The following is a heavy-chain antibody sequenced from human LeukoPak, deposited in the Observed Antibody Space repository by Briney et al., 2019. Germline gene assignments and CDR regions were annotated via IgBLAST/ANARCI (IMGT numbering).Heavy chain of an antibody. D-gene: IGHD6-19*01. J-gene: IGHJ4*02. CDR2: ISGSGGST. CDR3: AKSKSSGWYYFDY. Sequence: GSLRLSCAASGFTFSSYAMSWVRQAPGKGLEWVSAISGSGGSTYYADSVKGRFTISRDNSKNTLYLQMNSLRAEYTAVYYCAKSKSSGWYYFDYWGQGTLVTVSS. V-gene: IGHV3-23*01. CDR1: GFTFSSYA.